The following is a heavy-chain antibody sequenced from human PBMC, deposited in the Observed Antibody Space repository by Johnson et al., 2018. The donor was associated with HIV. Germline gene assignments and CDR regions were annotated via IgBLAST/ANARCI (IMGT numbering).Heavy chain of an antibody. V-gene: IGHV3-33*05. CDR2: ISYDGSEK. D-gene: IGHD6-6*01. Sequence: QVQLVESGGVVVQPGRSLRLSCAASGFTFDDYGMSWVRQAPGKGLEWVALISYDGSEKYYVDSVKGRFTISRDNAKNSLYLQMNSLRAEDTAVYYCARPIAARDAFDIWGQGTMVTVSS. CDR3: ARPIAARDAFDI. J-gene: IGHJ3*02. CDR1: GFTFDDYG.